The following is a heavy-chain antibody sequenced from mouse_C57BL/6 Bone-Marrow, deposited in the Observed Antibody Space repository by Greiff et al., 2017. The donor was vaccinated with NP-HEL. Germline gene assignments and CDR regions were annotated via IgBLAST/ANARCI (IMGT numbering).Heavy chain of an antibody. Sequence: EVQGVESGGGLVKPGGSLKLSCAASGFTFSSYAMSWVRQTPEKRLEWVATISDGGSYTYYPDNVKGRFTISRDNAKNNLYLQMSHLKSEDTAMYYCAREKTVVDLDYWGQGTTLTVSS. D-gene: IGHD1-1*01. CDR3: AREKTVVDLDY. J-gene: IGHJ2*01. CDR2: ISDGGSYT. V-gene: IGHV5-4*01. CDR1: GFTFSSYA.